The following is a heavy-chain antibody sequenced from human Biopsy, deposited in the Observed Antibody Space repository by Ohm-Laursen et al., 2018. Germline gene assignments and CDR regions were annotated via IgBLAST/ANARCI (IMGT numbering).Heavy chain of an antibody. CDR2: TNSMFGTT. J-gene: IGHJ4*02. D-gene: IGHD1-1*01. V-gene: IGHV1-69*13. CDR1: GGTFSSYA. Sequence: ASVKVSCKASGGTFSSYAISWVRQAPGQGLEWMGETNSMFGTTNYAQTFQGRVTITADESTSTAYMEVSSLRSEDTAVYYCAKRGVERGRPLAYWGQGTLVTVSS. CDR3: AKRGVERGRPLAY.